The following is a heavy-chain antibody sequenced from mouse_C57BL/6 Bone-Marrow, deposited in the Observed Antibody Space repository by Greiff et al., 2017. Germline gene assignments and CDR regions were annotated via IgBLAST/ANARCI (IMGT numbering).Heavy chain of an antibody. J-gene: IGHJ3*01. CDR2: ISSCGSYT. CDR3: ARGGIYYSFAY. CDR1: GFTFSSYG. Sequence: EVHLVESGGDLVKPGGSLKLSCAASGFTFSSYGMSWVRQTPDKRLEWVATISSCGSYTYYPDSVKGRFTISRDNAKNTLYLQMSSLKSEDTAMYYCARGGIYYSFAYWGQGTLVTVSA. V-gene: IGHV5-6*01. D-gene: IGHD1-1*01.